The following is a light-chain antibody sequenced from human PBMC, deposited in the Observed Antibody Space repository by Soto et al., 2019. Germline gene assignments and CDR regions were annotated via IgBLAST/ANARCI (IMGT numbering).Light chain of an antibody. Sequence: QAVVTQEPSLTVSPGGTVTLTCGSSTGAVTSGHYPYWFQQKPGQAPRTLIYYTSNKHSWTPARFSGSLLGGKAALTLSGAQPEDEAEYYCLLSYSGAGVFGVGTKLTVL. J-gene: IGLJ3*02. CDR3: LLSYSGAGV. V-gene: IGLV7-46*01. CDR1: TGAVTSGHY. CDR2: YTS.